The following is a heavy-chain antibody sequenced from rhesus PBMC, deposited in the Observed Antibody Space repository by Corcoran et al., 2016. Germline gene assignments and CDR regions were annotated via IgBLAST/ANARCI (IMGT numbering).Heavy chain of an antibody. CDR1: GFTFSSYE. D-gene: IGHD2-21*01. Sequence: DVQLVESGGGLVKPGGSLRLSCVASGFTFSSYEMHWVRQAPGKGLVWVSVISESGDTISYADSVKCRFTISSDYAKNSLFLQMNSLRAEDTAVYYCTRGAYCTGSGCYGYWYFDLWGPGTPITISS. J-gene: IGHJ2*01. CDR2: ISESGDTI. V-gene: IGHV3-100*02. CDR3: TRGAYCTGSGCYGYWYFDL.